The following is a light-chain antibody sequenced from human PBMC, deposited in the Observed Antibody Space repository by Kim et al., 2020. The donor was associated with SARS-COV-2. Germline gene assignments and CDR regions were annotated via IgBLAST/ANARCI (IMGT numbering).Light chain of an antibody. CDR3: QQYNNWPYT. Sequence: VSPGEKATLSGRASQSVSSNFAWYQQKPGQAPRLLIYGASTRATGIPARFSGSGSGTEFTLTISSLQSEDFAVYYCQQYNNWPYTFGQGTKLEI. J-gene: IGKJ2*01. CDR1: QSVSSN. V-gene: IGKV3-15*01. CDR2: GAS.